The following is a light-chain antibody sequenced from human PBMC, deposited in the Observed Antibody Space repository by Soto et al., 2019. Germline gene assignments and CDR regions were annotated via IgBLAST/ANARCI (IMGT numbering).Light chain of an antibody. Sequence: QSVLTQPRSVSGSPGQSVTISCTGTSSDVGGYNYVSWYQQHPGKASKLIIYDVSERPSGVPDRFSGSKSGNTASLTISGLQAEDEADYFCCSFAGSATLYVFGIGTKVTVL. CDR3: CSFAGSATLYV. J-gene: IGLJ1*01. CDR1: SSDVGGYNY. V-gene: IGLV2-11*01. CDR2: DVS.